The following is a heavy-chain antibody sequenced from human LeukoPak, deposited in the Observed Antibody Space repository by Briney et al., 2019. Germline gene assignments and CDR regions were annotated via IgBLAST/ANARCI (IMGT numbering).Heavy chain of an antibody. CDR1: GGSFSGYY. V-gene: IGHV4-34*01. Sequence: SETLSLTCAVYGGSFSGYYWSWIRQPPGKGLEWIGEINHSGSTNYNPSLKSRVTISVDTSKKQFSLKLSSVTAADTAVYYCARERITMVRGVITRFDPWGQGTLVTVSS. D-gene: IGHD3-10*01. J-gene: IGHJ5*02. CDR3: ARERITMVRGVITRFDP. CDR2: INHSGST.